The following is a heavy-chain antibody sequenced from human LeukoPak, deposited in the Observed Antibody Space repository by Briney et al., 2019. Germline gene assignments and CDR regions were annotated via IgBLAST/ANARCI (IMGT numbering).Heavy chain of an antibody. J-gene: IGHJ4*02. V-gene: IGHV3-30*02. CDR1: GFTFSSYG. CDR2: IHSDGSNK. CDR3: AKVNNFACGSTTCYFEY. D-gene: IGHD2-2*01. Sequence: HTGGSLRLSCAASGFTFSSYGMHWVRQAPGKGLEWVAFIHSDGSNKNYADSVKGRFTISRDSSKNTLYLQMNSLRPEDSALYYCAKVNNFACGSTTCYFEYWGQGTLVTVSS.